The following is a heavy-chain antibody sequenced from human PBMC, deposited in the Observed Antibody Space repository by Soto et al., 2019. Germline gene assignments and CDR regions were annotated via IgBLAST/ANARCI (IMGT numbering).Heavy chain of an antibody. CDR2: ISGYNGNT. V-gene: IGHV1-18*01. CDR1: DHTFTYYG. D-gene: IGHD2-8*02. CDR3: AETGGHYLGLDI. J-gene: IGHJ6*02. Sequence: QAQLLQSGGEVKKPGASVKVSCNSSDHTFTYYGINWVRRAPGQGLEWMGWISGYNGNTKYAQKFQDRVTMSADTTKRSAYMEMRRMTSDDTAVYFCAETGGHYLGLDIWGQGTTVTVSS.